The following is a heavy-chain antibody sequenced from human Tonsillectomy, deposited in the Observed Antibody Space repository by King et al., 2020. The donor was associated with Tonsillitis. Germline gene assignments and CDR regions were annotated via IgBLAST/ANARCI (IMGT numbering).Heavy chain of an antibody. CDR2: INHSGST. CDR3: ARGTTGYRFDY. CDR1: GGSFSGYY. D-gene: IGHD1-14*01. Sequence: VQLQQWGAGLLKPSETLSLTCAVYGGSFSGYYWSWIRQPPGKGLEWIGEINHSGSTNYNPSLKSRVTISVDTSKNQFSLKLSSVTAADTAVYYCARGTTGYRFDYWGQGTLVTVSS. J-gene: IGHJ4*02. V-gene: IGHV4-34*01.